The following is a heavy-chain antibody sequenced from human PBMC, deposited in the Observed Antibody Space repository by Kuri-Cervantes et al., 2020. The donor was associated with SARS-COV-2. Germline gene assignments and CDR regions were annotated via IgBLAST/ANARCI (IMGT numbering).Heavy chain of an antibody. J-gene: IGHJ6*03. V-gene: IGHV3-30*03. CDR1: GFTVSSYS. CDR3: ARDFDWLSTQDGYMDV. CDR2: ISYDGSNK. D-gene: IGHD3-9*01. Sequence: GGSLRLSCAASGFTVSSYSMNWVRQAPGKGLEWVAVISYDGSNKYYADSVKGRFTISRDNSKNTLYLQMNSLRAEDTAVYYCARDFDWLSTQDGYMDVWGKGTTVTVSS.